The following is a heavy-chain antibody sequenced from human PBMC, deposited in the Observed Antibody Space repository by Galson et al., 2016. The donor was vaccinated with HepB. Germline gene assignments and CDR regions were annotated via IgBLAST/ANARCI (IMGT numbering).Heavy chain of an antibody. D-gene: IGHD1-14*01. CDR2: IKPSGGNT. Sequence: SVKVSCKASGYTFNTYNMHWVRQAPGQGLEWMGIIKPSGGNTIYAQKVQDRITMTRDTSTSTVYMELISLRSEDTAVYYCARELDHSFYVDYWGQGALLTVSS. CDR3: ARELDHSFYVDY. CDR1: GYTFNTYN. V-gene: IGHV1-46*02. J-gene: IGHJ4*02.